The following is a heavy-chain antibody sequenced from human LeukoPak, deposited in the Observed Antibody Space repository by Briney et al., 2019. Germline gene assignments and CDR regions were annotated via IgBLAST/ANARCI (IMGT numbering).Heavy chain of an antibody. J-gene: IGHJ4*02. D-gene: IGHD6-13*01. CDR2: IYTSGST. Sequence: SETLSLTCTVSGGSISSYYWSWIRQPAGKGLEWIGRIYTSGSTDYNPSLKSRVTMSVDTSKNQFSLKLSSVTAADTAVYYCARDHNGAAAGTNMFDYWGQGTLVTVSS. V-gene: IGHV4-4*07. CDR3: ARDHNGAAAGTNMFDY. CDR1: GGSISSYY.